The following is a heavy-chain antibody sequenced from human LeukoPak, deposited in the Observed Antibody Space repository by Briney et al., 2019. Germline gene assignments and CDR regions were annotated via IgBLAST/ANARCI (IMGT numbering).Heavy chain of an antibody. CDR2: ISSSSSYI. Sequence: PGGSLRLSCAASGFTFSSYSMNWVRQAPGRGLEWVSSISSSSSYIYYADSVKGRFTISRDNAKNSLYLQMNSLRAEDTAVYYCARVDYYDSSGYYYYGMDVWGQGTTVTVSS. CDR1: GFTFSSYS. D-gene: IGHD3-22*01. V-gene: IGHV3-21*01. CDR3: ARVDYYDSSGYYYYGMDV. J-gene: IGHJ6*02.